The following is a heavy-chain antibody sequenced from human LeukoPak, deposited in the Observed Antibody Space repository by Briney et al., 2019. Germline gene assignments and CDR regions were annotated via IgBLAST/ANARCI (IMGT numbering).Heavy chain of an antibody. CDR2: ISSSSNKV. V-gene: IGHV3-48*01. Sequence: GGSLRLSCAASGFAISDYSMNWVRQVPGKGLEWVSYISSSSNKVYYADSVKGRFTISRDNAKNSLYLQMNSLRAEDTAVYYCARVVTMMSREWGQGTLVTVSS. CDR3: ARVVTMMSRE. J-gene: IGHJ4*02. CDR1: GFAISDYS. D-gene: IGHD3-22*01.